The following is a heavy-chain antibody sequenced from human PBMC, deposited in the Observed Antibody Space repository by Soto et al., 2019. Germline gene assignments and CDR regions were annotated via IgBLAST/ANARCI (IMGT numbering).Heavy chain of an antibody. J-gene: IGHJ4*02. D-gene: IGHD6-19*01. V-gene: IGHV1-2*04. CDR1: GYTFTGYY. Sequence: GASVKVSCKASGYTFTGYYMHWLRQSPGQGLEWMGWINPKSGGTNYAQKFQGWVNMTRDTSISTAYMELSRLKSDDTAVYYCARDLGKWGQWLKNWGQGTLVTVSS. CDR2: INPKSGGT. CDR3: ARDLGKWGQWLKN.